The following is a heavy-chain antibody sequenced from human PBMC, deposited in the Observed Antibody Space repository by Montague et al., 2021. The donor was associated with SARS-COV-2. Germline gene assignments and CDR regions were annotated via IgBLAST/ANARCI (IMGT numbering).Heavy chain of an antibody. J-gene: IGHJ6*02. CDR2: ISYIGKT. D-gene: IGHD3-9*01. CDR3: ARDGSLRFEILIGPRHYYYGMDV. Sequence: SETLSLTCAVYGGSFSGYYWSWIRQPPGKGPEWVGCISYIGKTYYSPSLKSRLTISLDSSKNQFSLQARSVTAADTAVYYCARDGSLRFEILIGPRHYYYGMDVWGQGTTVTVSS. CDR1: GGSFSGYY. V-gene: IGHV4-34*01.